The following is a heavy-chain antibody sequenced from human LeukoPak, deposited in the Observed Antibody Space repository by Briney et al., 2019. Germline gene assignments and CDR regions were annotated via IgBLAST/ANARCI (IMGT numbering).Heavy chain of an antibody. CDR3: ARANIGVRGVIDY. CDR1: GFTFSSYA. CDR2: ISYDGSNK. V-gene: IGHV3-30-3*01. J-gene: IGHJ4*02. Sequence: HTGGSLRLSCAASGFTFSSYAMHWVRQAPGKGLEWVALISYDGSNKYYADSVKGRFTISRDNSKNTLYLQMNSLRAEDTAVYYCARANIGVRGVIDYWGQGTLVTVSS. D-gene: IGHD3-10*01.